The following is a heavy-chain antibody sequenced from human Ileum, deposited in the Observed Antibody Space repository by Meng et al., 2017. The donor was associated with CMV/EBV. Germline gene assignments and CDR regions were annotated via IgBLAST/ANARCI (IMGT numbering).Heavy chain of an antibody. D-gene: IGHD3-10*01. J-gene: IGHJ4*02. CDR2: LYSGGTT. CDR1: GLTVSSDY. Sequence: GGSLRLSCAASGLTVSSDYMNWVRQAPGKGLEWVSVLYSGGTTYYADSVKGRFTISRDNSKNTLYLQMSSLRGEDTAVYYCARVVGGNRYDSGRYRPSYYFDFWGQGTLVTVSS. CDR3: ARVVGGNRYDSGRYRPSYYFDF. V-gene: IGHV3-53*01.